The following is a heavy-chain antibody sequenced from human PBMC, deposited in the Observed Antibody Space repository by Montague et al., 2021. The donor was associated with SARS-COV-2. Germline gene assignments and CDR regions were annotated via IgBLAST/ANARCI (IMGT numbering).Heavy chain of an antibody. Sequence: SLRLSCAASGFTFSSYWMSWVRQAPGKGLEWVANIKHDGSDKYYVDSVKCRFTISRDNAKNSLYLQMNSLRAEDTAVYYCARDSFWSSYYTDYYGMDVWGQGTTVTVSS. CDR1: GFTFSSYW. CDR2: IKHDGSDK. D-gene: IGHD3-3*01. V-gene: IGHV3-7*01. J-gene: IGHJ6*01. CDR3: ARDSFWSSYYTDYYGMDV.